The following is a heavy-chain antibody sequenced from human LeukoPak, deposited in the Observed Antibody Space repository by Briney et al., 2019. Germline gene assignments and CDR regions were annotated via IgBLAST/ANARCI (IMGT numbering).Heavy chain of an antibody. D-gene: IGHD1-26*01. CDR2: ISWNSANV. J-gene: IGHJ5*02. V-gene: IGHV3-9*01. CDR3: VKDIRSGFYSGGCFDP. Sequence: GGSLRLSCAASGFSFDDYVMHWVRQVPGRGLEWVSGISWNSANVGYADSVKGRFTISRDNAKNSLYLQMNSLGVEDTALYYCVKDIRSGFYSGGCFDPWGQGTPITVSS. CDR1: GFSFDDYV.